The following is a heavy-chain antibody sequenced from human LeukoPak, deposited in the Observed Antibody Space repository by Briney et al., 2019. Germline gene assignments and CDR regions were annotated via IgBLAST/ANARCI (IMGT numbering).Heavy chain of an antibody. D-gene: IGHD6-19*01. V-gene: IGHV4-59*01. CDR1: GGSISSYY. CDR3: ATAKGSVAGLIDY. CDR2: IYYSGST. J-gene: IGHJ4*02. Sequence: SETPSLTCTVSGGSISSYYWNWIRQPPGKGLEFIGYIYYSGSTNYNPSLKSRVTISVDTSKNQFSLKMSSMTAADTAVYYCATAKGSVAGLIDYWGQGTLVTVSS.